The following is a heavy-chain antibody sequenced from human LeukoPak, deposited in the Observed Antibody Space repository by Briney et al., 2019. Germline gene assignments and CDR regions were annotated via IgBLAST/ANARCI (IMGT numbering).Heavy chain of an antibody. J-gene: IGHJ4*02. V-gene: IGHV3-15*01. Sequence: GGSLRLSCVASGFTFSSYAMSWVRQAPGKGLEWVGRIKSKTDGGTTDYAAPVKGRFTISREDSKNTLYLQMNSLRAEDTAVYYCASHDAWRFDYWGQGILVTVSS. CDR3: ASHDAWRFDY. CDR1: GFTFSSYA. CDR2: IKSKTDGGTT.